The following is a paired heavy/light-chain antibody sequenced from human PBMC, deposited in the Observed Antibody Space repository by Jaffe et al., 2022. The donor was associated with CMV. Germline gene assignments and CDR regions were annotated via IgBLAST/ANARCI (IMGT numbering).Light chain of an antibody. CDR3: QQGYSSPFT. V-gene: IGKV1-39*01. J-gene: IGKJ3*01. Sequence: DIQMTQSPSSLSASVGDRVTITCRASQSISRFINWYQQKPGKAPKLLIYAASTLHSEVPSRFSGRGSGTDFTLTINSMQPEDFATFYCQQGYSSPFTFGPGTKVDLK. CDR1: QSISRF. CDR2: AAS.
Heavy chain of an antibody. CDR3: ASLYYYDHSGYWQSTYYFDY. CDR1: GGSVSTDNYY. Sequence: QVQLQESGPGLVKPSETLSLTCTISGGSVSTDNYYWSWVRQAPEKGLELIGYIYHTGVTNFNPSLKSRVTLSVDTSKNQFSLKLSSVTAADTAVYYCASLYYYDHSGYWQSTYYFDYWGQGTLVTVSS. D-gene: IGHD3-22*01. J-gene: IGHJ4*02. V-gene: IGHV4-61*01. CDR2: IYHTGVT.